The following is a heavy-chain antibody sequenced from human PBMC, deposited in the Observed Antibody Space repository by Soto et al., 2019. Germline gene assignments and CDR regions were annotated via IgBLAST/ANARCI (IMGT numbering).Heavy chain of an antibody. J-gene: IGHJ6*04. D-gene: IGHD3-3*01. Sequence: PGGSLRLSCAASGFTFSSYWMRWVRQAPGKGLEWVANIKQDGSEKYYVDSVKGRFTISRDNAKNSLYLQMNSLRAEDTAVYYCAREDYDFWSGPRYYGMDVWGEGTTVTVSS. CDR1: GFTFSSYW. CDR3: AREDYDFWSGPRYYGMDV. CDR2: IKQDGSEK. V-gene: IGHV3-7*05.